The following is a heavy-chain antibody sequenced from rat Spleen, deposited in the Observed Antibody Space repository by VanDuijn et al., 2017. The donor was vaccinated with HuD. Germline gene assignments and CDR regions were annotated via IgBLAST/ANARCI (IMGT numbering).Heavy chain of an antibody. CDR1: GFTSSDYY. V-gene: IGHV5-29*01. CDR3: TNAEFGVGWFAY. D-gene: IGHD4-3*01. J-gene: IGHJ3*01. Sequence: EVQLVESDGGLVQPGRSLKLSCAASGFTSSDYYMAWVRQAPTKGLEWVATISYDGSITYYRDSVKGRFTISRDNAKSTLYLQMNSMRSEDTATYYCTNAEFGVGWFAYWGQGTLVTVSS. CDR2: ISYDGSIT.